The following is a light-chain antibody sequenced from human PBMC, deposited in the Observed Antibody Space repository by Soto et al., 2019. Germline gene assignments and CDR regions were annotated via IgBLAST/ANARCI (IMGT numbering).Light chain of an antibody. CDR1: SSDVGGYNY. CDR2: DVS. V-gene: IGLV2-11*01. CDR3: CSYAGNYTYV. J-gene: IGLJ1*01. Sequence: QSALTQPRSVSGSPGQSVSISCTGTSSDVGGYNYVSWYQQHPGKAPKLLIYDVSKRPSGVPGRFSGSKSGNTASLTISGLQAEDEADYYCCSYAGNYTYVFGSGTKVTAL.